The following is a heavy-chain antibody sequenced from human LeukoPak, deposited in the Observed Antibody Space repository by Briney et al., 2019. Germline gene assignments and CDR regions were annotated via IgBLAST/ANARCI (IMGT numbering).Heavy chain of an antibody. D-gene: IGHD5-18*01. Sequence: ASVKVSCKASGGTFSSYAISWVRQAPGQGPEWMGWISTYNGDTNYAQKFQGRVTMTTDTSTSTAYMELRSLRSDDTAVYYCARASDTAMVKVFYYGMDVWGQGTTVTVSS. J-gene: IGHJ6*02. CDR1: GGTFSSYA. V-gene: IGHV1-18*01. CDR2: ISTYNGDT. CDR3: ARASDTAMVKVFYYGMDV.